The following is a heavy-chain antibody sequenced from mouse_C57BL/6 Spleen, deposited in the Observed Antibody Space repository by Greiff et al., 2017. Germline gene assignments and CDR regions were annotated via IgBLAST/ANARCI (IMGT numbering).Heavy chain of an antibody. CDR2: ISSGGSYT. Sequence: EVMLVESGGDLVKPGGSLKLSCAASGFTFSSYGMSWVRQTPDKRLEWVATISSGGSYTYYPDSVKGRFTISRDNAKNTLYLQMSSLKSEDTAMYYCARQRDDYDTGAWFAYWGQGTLVTVSA. V-gene: IGHV5-6*01. J-gene: IGHJ3*01. CDR1: GFTFSSYG. CDR3: ARQRDDYDTGAWFAY. D-gene: IGHD2-4*01.